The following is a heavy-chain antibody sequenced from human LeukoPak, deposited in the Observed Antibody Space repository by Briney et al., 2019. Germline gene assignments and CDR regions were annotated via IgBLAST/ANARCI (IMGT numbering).Heavy chain of an antibody. J-gene: IGHJ4*02. Sequence: ASVKVSCKASGYTFTSYGVTWVRQAPGQGLEWMGWISAYNGNTDYAQKLQGRVTMTTDTSTSTAYMELRSLRSDDTAVYYCARVGELERLGYWGQGTLVTVSS. CDR2: ISAYNGNT. V-gene: IGHV1-18*01. D-gene: IGHD1-1*01. CDR3: ARVGELERLGY. CDR1: GYTFTSYG.